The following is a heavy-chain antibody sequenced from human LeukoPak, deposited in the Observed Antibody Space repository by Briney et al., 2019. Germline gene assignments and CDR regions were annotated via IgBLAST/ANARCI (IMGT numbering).Heavy chain of an antibody. Sequence: ASVKVSCKASGYTFTSYFMHWVRQAPGQGLEWMGIINPSGGSTSYAQKFQGRVTMTRDTSTSTVYMELSSLRSDDTAVYYCARDRAAAANWFDAWGQGTLVTVSS. CDR3: ARDRAAAANWFDA. CDR2: INPSGGST. D-gene: IGHD6-13*01. J-gene: IGHJ5*02. V-gene: IGHV1-46*01. CDR1: GYTFTSYF.